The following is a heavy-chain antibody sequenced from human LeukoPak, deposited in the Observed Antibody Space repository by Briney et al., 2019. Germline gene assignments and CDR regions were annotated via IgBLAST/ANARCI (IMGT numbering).Heavy chain of an antibody. J-gene: IGHJ4*02. D-gene: IGHD2-2*01. CDR2: ISGSGGST. CDR1: GFTFSSYA. CDR3: AKNGNEPGCSSTSCYLNY. Sequence: GGSLRLSCAASGFTFSSYAMSWVRQAPGKGLEWVSAISGSGGSTYYADSVKGRFTISRDNSKNTLYLQMNSLRAEDTAVYYCAKNGNEPGCSSTSCYLNYWGQGTLVTVSS. V-gene: IGHV3-23*01.